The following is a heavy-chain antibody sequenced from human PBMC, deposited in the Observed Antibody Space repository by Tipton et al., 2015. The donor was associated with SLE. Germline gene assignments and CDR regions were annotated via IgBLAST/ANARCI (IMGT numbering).Heavy chain of an antibody. V-gene: IGHV4-39*07. CDR3: AKGSQWLAL. J-gene: IGHJ4*02. D-gene: IGHD6-19*01. CDR2: LYYSGDT. CDR1: GASISTNSYS. Sequence: TLSLTCTVSGASISTNSYSWGWIRQPPGKGPEWIGSLYYSGDTYFNPSLKSRLTMSIDTPKSQFSLKLTSVTAADTAVYACAKGSQWLALWGQGTLVTVSS.